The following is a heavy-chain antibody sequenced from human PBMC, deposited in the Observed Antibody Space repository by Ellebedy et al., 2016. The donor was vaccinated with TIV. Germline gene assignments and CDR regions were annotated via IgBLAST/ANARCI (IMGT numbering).Heavy chain of an antibody. CDR2: IYSGGST. CDR3: AKDMEDYGDYFIFDH. D-gene: IGHD4-17*01. J-gene: IGHJ1*01. CDR1: GFTVSSNY. Sequence: GESLKISCAASGFTVSSNYMSWVRQAPGKGLEWVSVIYSGGSTYYADSVEGRFTISRDNSKNTLSLQMNSLRAEDTAVYYCAKDMEDYGDYFIFDHWGQGTPVTVSS. V-gene: IGHV3-53*05.